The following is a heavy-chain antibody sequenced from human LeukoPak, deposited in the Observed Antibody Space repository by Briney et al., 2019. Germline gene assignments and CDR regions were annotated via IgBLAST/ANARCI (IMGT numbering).Heavy chain of an antibody. CDR2: MQSREIV. CDR1: GGSLSSSGFY. J-gene: IGHJ5*02. V-gene: IGHV4-61*02. D-gene: IGHD1-20*01. CDR3: LRDGGIFITESSTDRHNWLDP. Sequence: SETLSLTCNVSGGSLSSSGFYWSWIPPPAGKGLEWFGRMQSREIVSYNPSLRSRVTISIDTSKNQFSMRLTSVTAADTAVYYCLRDGGIFITESSTDRHNWLDPWGQGSLVTVSS.